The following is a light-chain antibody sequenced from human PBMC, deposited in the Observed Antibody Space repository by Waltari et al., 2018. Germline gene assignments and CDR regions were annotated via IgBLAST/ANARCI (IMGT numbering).Light chain of an antibody. CDR3: QQYRSPPWT. J-gene: IGKJ1*01. V-gene: IGKV3-20*01. CDR1: QSLASNS. CDR2: DTS. Sequence: DIVLTQSPGTLSLSPGERATLSCRASQSLASNSLAWYHQKPGQPPRLLIYDTSSRATGILDRFSGSGSETDFTLTISGLEPEDLAVYYCQQYRSPPWTFGQGTKVEIK.